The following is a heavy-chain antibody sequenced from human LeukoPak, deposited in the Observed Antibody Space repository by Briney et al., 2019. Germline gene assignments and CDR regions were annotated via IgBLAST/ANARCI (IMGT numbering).Heavy chain of an antibody. D-gene: IGHD3-10*01. CDR3: ARTGVPYYYYYYYMDV. CDR1: GGSFSGYY. CDR2: INHSGST. Sequence: SETLSLTCAVYGGSFSGYYWSWIRQPPGKGLEWIGEINHSGSTNYNPSLKSRVTISVDTSKNQFSLKLSSVTAADTAVYYCARTGVPYYYYYYYMDVWGKGTTVTISS. V-gene: IGHV4-34*01. J-gene: IGHJ6*03.